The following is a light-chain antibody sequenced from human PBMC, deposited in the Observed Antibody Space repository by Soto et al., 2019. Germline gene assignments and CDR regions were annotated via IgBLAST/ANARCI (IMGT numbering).Light chain of an antibody. J-gene: IGLJ2*01. Sequence: QSVLTQPASVSGSPGQSLTISCTGTSSDIGTYDYVSWYQHHPGKAPKLMIYEVTNRPSGVSDRFSGSKSGKTASLTISGLQAEDEADYYCSSYTTTTTPVVFGGGTKLTVL. V-gene: IGLV2-14*01. CDR2: EVT. CDR1: SSDIGTYDY. CDR3: SSYTTTTTPVV.